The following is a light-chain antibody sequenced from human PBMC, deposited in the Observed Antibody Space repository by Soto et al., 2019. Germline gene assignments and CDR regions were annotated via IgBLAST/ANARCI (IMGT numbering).Light chain of an antibody. J-gene: IGKJ1*01. V-gene: IGKV1-5*03. CDR1: QTISSW. CDR2: KAS. CDR3: QHYNSYSEA. Sequence: DIQMTHTPSTLSGSVGDRVTITCPASQTISSWLAWYQQKPGKAPKLLIYKASTLKSGVPSRFSGSGSGTEFTLTISSLQPDDFATYYCQHYNSYSEACGQGTKGDIK.